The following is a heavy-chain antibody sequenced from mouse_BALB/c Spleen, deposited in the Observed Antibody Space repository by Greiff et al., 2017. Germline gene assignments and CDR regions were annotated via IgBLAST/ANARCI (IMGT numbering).Heavy chain of an antibody. Sequence: HVQLKQSGAELVRPGVSVKISCKGSGYTFTDYAMHWVKQSHAKSLEWIGVISTYYGDASYNQKFKGKATMTVDKSSSTAYMELARLTSEDSAIYYCAREVRLGTLDYWGQGTTLTVSS. J-gene: IGHJ2*01. CDR1: GYTFTDYA. CDR2: ISTYYGDA. V-gene: IGHV1S137*01. CDR3: AREVRLGTLDY. D-gene: IGHD1-2*01.